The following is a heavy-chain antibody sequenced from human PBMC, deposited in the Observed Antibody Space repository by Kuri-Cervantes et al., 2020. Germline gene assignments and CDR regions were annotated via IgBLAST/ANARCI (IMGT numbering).Heavy chain of an antibody. J-gene: IGHJ4*02. CDR3: AKGGAIYSTGSYATYYFDY. CDR1: GFTFSSYA. Sequence: GESLKISCAASGFTFSSYAMSWVRQAPGKGLEWVSAISGSGGSSYYADSVKGRFTISRDNSKNTVYLRMDSLRDGDTAVYYCAKGGAIYSTGSYATYYFDYWGQGTLVTVSS. D-gene: IGHD3-10*01. V-gene: IGHV3-23*01. CDR2: ISGSGGSS.